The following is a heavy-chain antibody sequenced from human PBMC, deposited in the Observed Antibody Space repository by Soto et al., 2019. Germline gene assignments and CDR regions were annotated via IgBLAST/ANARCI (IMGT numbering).Heavy chain of an antibody. J-gene: IGHJ6*02. D-gene: IGHD2-2*01. CDR2: IIPIPGTA. Sequence: QVQLVQSGAEVKKPGSSVKVSCKASGGTFGSYAISWVRQAPGQGLEWMGGIIPIPGTANYAQKFQGRVTIAADESTSTAYIELGGLRSEDTAVYYCARSQGSSTSLEIYYYYYYGMDVWGQGTTVTVSS. V-gene: IGHV1-69*01. CDR1: GGTFGSYA. CDR3: ARSQGSSTSLEIYYYYYYGMDV.